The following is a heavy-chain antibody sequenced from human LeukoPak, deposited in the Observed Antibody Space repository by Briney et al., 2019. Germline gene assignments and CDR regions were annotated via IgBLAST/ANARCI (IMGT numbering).Heavy chain of an antibody. CDR2: IYYSGST. V-gene: IGHV4-31*11. CDR3: ARQGVTVVIGYFDY. J-gene: IGHJ4*02. D-gene: IGHD2-15*01. Sequence: SETLSLTCAVFGGSFSGYSWSWIRQHPGKGLEWIGYIYYSGSTYYNPSLKSRVTISVDTSKNQFSLKLSSVTAADTAVYYCARQGVTVVIGYFDYWGQGTLVTVSS. CDR1: GGSFSGYS.